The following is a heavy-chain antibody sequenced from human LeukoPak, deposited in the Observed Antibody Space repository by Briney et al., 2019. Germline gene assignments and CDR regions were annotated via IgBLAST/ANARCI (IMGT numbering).Heavy chain of an antibody. CDR3: AREKMGYINYGVPWFDP. D-gene: IGHD4-11*01. J-gene: IGHJ5*02. Sequence: SQTLSLTCTVSGGSISSGGYYWSWIRQHPGKGLEWIGYIYYSGSTYYNPSLKSRVTISVDTSKNQFSLKLSSVTAADTAVYYCAREKMGYINYGVPWFDPWGQGTLVTVSS. CDR1: GGSISSGGYY. V-gene: IGHV4-31*03. CDR2: IYYSGST.